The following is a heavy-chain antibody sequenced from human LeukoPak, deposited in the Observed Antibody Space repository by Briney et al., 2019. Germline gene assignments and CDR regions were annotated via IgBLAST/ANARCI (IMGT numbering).Heavy chain of an antibody. V-gene: IGHV4-59*01. Sequence: SSETLSLTCTVSGGSISSYYWSWIRQPPGKGLEWIGYIYYSGSTNYNPSLKSRVTISIDTSRKQFSLKLSSVAAADTAVYYCGRAPRGLLPGSWGQGTLVTVSS. D-gene: IGHD2-15*01. J-gene: IGHJ5*02. CDR2: IYYSGST. CDR1: GGSISSYY. CDR3: GRAPRGLLPGS.